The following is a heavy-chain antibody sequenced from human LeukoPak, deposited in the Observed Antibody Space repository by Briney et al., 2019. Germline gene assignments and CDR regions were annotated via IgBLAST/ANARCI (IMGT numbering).Heavy chain of an antibody. CDR2: INPSGGST. D-gene: IGHD5-12*01. V-gene: IGHV1-46*01. J-gene: IGHJ4*02. CDR3: ARIYSGYDRFDY. Sequence: ASVKVSGKASGYTFTSYYMHWVRQAPGQGLEWMGIINPSGGSTSYAQKFQGRVTMTRDTSTSTVYMELSSLRSEDTAVYYCARIYSGYDRFDYWGQGTLVTVSS. CDR1: GYTFTSYY.